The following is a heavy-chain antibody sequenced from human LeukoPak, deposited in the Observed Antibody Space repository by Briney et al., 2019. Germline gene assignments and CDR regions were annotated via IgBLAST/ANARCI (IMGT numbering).Heavy chain of an antibody. V-gene: IGHV3-30*04. CDR1: GFTFSSYA. CDR2: ISYDGSNK. Sequence: GSLRLSCAASGFTFSSYAMHWVRQAPGKGLEWVAVISYDGSNKYYADSVKGRFTISRDNSKNTLYLQMNSLRAEDTAVYYCAGEDYGGQSVDYWGQGTLVTVSS. D-gene: IGHD4/OR15-4a*01. CDR3: AGEDYGGQSVDY. J-gene: IGHJ4*02.